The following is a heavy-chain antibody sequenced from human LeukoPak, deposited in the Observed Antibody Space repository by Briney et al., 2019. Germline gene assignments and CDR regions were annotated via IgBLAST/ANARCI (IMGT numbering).Heavy chain of an antibody. CDR1: GGSISSYY. D-gene: IGHD3-9*01. CDR3: ARDPYYDILTGYYGSDYYYGMDV. J-gene: IGHJ6*02. Sequence: ETLSLTCIVSGGSISSYYWSWVRQAPGKGLEWVANIKQDGSEKYYVDSVKGRFTISRDNAKNSLYLQMNSLRAEDTAVYYCARDPYYDILTGYYGSDYYYGMDVWGQGTTVTVSS. CDR2: IKQDGSEK. V-gene: IGHV3-7*01.